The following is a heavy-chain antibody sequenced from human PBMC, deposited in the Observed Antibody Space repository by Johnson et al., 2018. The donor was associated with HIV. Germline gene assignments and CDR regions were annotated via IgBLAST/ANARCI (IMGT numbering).Heavy chain of an antibody. CDR3: ARATYYDSRDDAFDI. J-gene: IGHJ3*02. Sequence: QVQLVESGGGLIQPGGSLRLSCAASGFTFSSYAMHWVRQAPGKGLEWVAVISYDGSNKYYADSVKGRFTISRDNSKNTLYLQMNSLRAEDTAVYYCARATYYDSRDDAFDIWGQGTMVTVSS. D-gene: IGHD3-22*01. CDR2: ISYDGSNK. V-gene: IGHV3-30*04. CDR1: GFTFSSYA.